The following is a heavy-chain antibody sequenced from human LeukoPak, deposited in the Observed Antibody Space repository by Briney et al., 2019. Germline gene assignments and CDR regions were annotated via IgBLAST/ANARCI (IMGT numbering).Heavy chain of an antibody. Sequence: ASVKVSCKVSGYTLTELSMHWVRQAPGKGLEWMGGFDPEDGETIYAQKFQGRVTMTEDTSTDTAYMELSSLRSEDTAVYYCATDPALGTDFDYWAREPWSPSPQ. CDR2: FDPEDGET. CDR3: ATDPALGTDFDY. CDR1: GYTLTELS. D-gene: IGHD7-27*01. V-gene: IGHV1-24*01. J-gene: IGHJ4*02.